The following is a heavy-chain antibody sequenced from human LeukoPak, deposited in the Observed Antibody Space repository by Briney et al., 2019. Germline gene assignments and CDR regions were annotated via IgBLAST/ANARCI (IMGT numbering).Heavy chain of an antibody. J-gene: IGHJ4*02. V-gene: IGHV3-7*04. CDR3: ARAVSYSPGWYNY. D-gene: IGHD6-19*01. CDR1: GFSFSTYW. Sequence: GGSLRLSCAASGFSFSTYWMSWVRQAPGKGLEWVANIRQDGSEKYYVDSVKGRFTISRDNAKNSLYLQMDSLRVEDTAVNYCARAVSYSPGWYNYWGQGTLVTVSS. CDR2: IRQDGSEK.